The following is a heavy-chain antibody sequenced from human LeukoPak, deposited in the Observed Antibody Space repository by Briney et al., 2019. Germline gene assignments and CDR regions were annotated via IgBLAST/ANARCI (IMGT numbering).Heavy chain of an antibody. CDR2: INHSGST. D-gene: IGHD3-22*01. CDR3: AREASRLFPRLSGLRWEYYFDY. J-gene: IGHJ4*02. CDR1: GGSFSGYY. V-gene: IGHV4-34*01. Sequence: TSETLSLTCAVYGGSFSGYYWSWIRQPPGKGLEWIVEINHSGSTNYNPSLKSRVTISVDTSKNQFSLKLSSVTAADTAVYYCAREASRLFPRLSGLRWEYYFDYWGQGTLVTVSS.